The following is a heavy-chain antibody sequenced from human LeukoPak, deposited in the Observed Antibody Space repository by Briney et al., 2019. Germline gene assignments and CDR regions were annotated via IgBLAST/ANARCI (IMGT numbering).Heavy chain of an antibody. CDR1: GDSISGSTYY. J-gene: IGHJ6*03. Sequence: SETLSLTCSVSGDSISGSTYYWDWIRQPPGKGLEWIGSIYYSGSTYYNPSLKSRVTISVDTSKNQFSLKLSSVTAADTAVYYCARGWPRDYYYIDVWGKGATVTVSS. V-gene: IGHV4-39*07. D-gene: IGHD2-15*01. CDR2: IYYSGST. CDR3: ARGWPRDYYYIDV.